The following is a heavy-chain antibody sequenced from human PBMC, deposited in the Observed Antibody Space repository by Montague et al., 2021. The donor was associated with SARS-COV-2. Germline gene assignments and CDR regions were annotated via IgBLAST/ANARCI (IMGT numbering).Heavy chain of an antibody. J-gene: IGHJ6*02. CDR3: VRVPYRLLCVPGYYVMDV. D-gene: IGHD2-2*01. Sequence: SETLSLTCAVYGGSFSGYYWSWIRQPPGEGLEWIAEISHSGSTSYNPSLKSRVTISVDTSKNQFSLKLSSATAADTAVYYCVRVPYRLLCVPGYYVMDVWGQGTMVTVSS. V-gene: IGHV4-34*01. CDR1: GGSFSGYY. CDR2: ISHSGST.